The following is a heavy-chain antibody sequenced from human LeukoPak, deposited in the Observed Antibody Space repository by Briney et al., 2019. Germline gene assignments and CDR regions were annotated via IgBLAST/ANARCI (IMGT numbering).Heavy chain of an antibody. Sequence: SETLSLTCTVSGGSFSNYYWTWIRQPPGKGLERIGYIFYSGSTNYNLSLKSRVTISLDTSKNQFSLKLTSVTATDTAVYYCARHRYSYGYFDYWGQGTLVAGSS. CDR1: GGSFSNYY. J-gene: IGHJ4*02. D-gene: IGHD5-18*01. V-gene: IGHV4-59*08. CDR3: ARHRYSYGYFDY. CDR2: IFYSGST.